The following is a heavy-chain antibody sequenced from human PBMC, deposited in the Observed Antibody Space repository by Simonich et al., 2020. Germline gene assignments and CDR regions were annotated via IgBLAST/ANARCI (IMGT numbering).Heavy chain of an antibody. CDR2: SNPNRGGT. J-gene: IGHJ3*02. V-gene: IGHV1-2*02. CDR3: ARVRFEAFDI. Sequence: QVQLVQSGAEVKKPGASVKVSCKASGYTFTGYYMHWVRQAPGQGLEWVGWSNPNRGGTTYAQKFQGRVTMTRDTSISTAYMELSRLGADDTAVYYCARVRFEAFDIWGQGTMVTVSS. CDR1: GYTFTGYY.